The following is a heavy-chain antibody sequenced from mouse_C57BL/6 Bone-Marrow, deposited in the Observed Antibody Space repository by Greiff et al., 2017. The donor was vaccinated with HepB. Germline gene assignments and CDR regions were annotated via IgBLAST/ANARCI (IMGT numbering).Heavy chain of an antibody. CDR1: GYTFTSYG. Sequence: VQLQESGAELARPGASVKLSCKASGYTFTSYGISWVKQRTGRGLEWIGEIYPRSGNTYYNEKFKGKATLTADKSSSTAYMELRSLTSEDSAVYFCARSGTTVVATNFDYWGQGTTLTVSS. J-gene: IGHJ2*01. V-gene: IGHV1-81*01. D-gene: IGHD1-1*01. CDR2: IYPRSGNT. CDR3: ARSGTTVVATNFDY.